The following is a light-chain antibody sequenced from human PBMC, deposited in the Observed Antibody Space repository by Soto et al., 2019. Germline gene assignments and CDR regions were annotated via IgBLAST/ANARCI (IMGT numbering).Light chain of an antibody. CDR2: GAS. J-gene: IGKJ1*01. Sequence: EIVMTQSPATLSVSPGERATLSCRASQSVSSNVAWYRQKPGQAPRLLIYGASTRATGIPARFSGSGSGTEFTLTISSLQSEDFAVYYCQQYNNWPPWTFGQGTKVEIK. V-gene: IGKV3-15*01. CDR3: QQYNNWPPWT. CDR1: QSVSSN.